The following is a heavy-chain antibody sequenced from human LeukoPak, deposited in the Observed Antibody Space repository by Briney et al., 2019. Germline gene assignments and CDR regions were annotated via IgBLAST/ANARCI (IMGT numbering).Heavy chain of an antibody. CDR1: GFDFGAYE. CDR3: TTLGYHLDS. CDR2: FAGSDTTK. Sequence: GGSLRLSCAASGFDFGAYEMNWVRQAPGKGLEWVAYFAGSDTTKYYADSVRGRFTISRDNAKNSLYLQTNSLRAEDTALYYCTTLGYHLDSWGQGTLVTVSS. V-gene: IGHV3-48*03. J-gene: IGHJ4*02. D-gene: IGHD3-22*01.